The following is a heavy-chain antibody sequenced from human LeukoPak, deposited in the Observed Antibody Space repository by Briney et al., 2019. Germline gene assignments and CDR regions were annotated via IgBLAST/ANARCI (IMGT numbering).Heavy chain of an antibody. CDR2: IISSSSTI. V-gene: IGHV3-48*01. J-gene: IGHJ6*02. D-gene: IGHD2-21*01. Sequence: GGSLRLSCAASGFTFSSYSMNWVRQAPGKGPEWVSYIISSSSTIYYADSVKGRFTISRDNSKNPLYLQMNSLRAEDTAVYYCATLFPYYYYSMDVWGQGTTVTVSS. CDR1: GFTFSSYS. CDR3: ATLFPYYYYSMDV.